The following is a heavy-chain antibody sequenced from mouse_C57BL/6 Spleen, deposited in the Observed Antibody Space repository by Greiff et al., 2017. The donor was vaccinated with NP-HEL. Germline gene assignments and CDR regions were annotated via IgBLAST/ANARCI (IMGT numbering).Heavy chain of an antibody. Sequence: VQLQQPGAELVRPGSSVKLSCKASGYTFTSYWMHWVKQRPIQGLEWIGNIDPSDSETHYNQKFKDKATLTVDKSSSTAYMQLSSLTSEDSAVYYCARSRYEYGDWYFDVWGTGTTVTVSS. CDR1: GYTFTSYW. CDR2: IDPSDSET. CDR3: ARSRYEYGDWYFDV. D-gene: IGHD2-4*01. V-gene: IGHV1-52*01. J-gene: IGHJ1*03.